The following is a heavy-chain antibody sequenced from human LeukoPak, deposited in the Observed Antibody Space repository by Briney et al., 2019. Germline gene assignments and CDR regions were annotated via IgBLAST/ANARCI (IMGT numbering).Heavy chain of an antibody. J-gene: IGHJ4*02. CDR1: GFTFSSYW. CDR3: ARGTYVIRAYYFDY. D-gene: IGHD3-10*02. V-gene: IGHV3-66*01. CDR2: IYSGGNT. Sequence: QSGGSLRLSCAASGFTFSSYWMSWVRQAPGKGLEWVSVIYSGGNTYYADSVKGRFTISRDNSKNTLYLQMNSLRAEDTAVYYCARGTYVIRAYYFDYWGQGTLVTVSS.